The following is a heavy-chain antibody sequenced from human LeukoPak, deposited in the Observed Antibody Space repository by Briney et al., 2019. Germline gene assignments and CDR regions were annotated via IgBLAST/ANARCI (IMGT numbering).Heavy chain of an antibody. CDR1: GFTFSNHG. D-gene: IGHD4/OR15-4a*01. V-gene: IGHV3-30*03. CDR2: ISSDGNTK. CDR3: AREGSANYLSFDH. J-gene: IGHJ4*02. Sequence: PGRPLRLSCAASGFTFSNHGMHWVRQAPGKGLEWVAVISSDGNTKYYSDSVKGRFTISRDNSKNVMSLQMDSLTREDTAVYYCAREGSANYLSFDHWGQGTLVTVSS.